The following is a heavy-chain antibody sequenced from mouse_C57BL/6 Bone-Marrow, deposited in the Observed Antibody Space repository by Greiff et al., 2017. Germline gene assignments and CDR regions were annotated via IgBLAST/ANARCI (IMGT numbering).Heavy chain of an antibody. Sequence: VQVVESGAELVRPGPSVKVSCKASGYAFTNYLIEWVKQRPGQGLEWIGVINPGSGGTNYNEKFKGKATLTADKSSSTAYMQLSRLTSEDSAVYFGARSQITTVVAPYYFDYWGQGTTLTVSS. D-gene: IGHD1-1*01. J-gene: IGHJ2*01. CDR1: GYAFTNYL. CDR3: ARSQITTVVAPYYFDY. V-gene: IGHV1-54*01. CDR2: INPGSGGT.